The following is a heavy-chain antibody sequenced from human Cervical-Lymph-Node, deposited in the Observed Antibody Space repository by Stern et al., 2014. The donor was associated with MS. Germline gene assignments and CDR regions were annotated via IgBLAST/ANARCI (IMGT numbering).Heavy chain of an antibody. D-gene: IGHD6-19*01. V-gene: IGHV1-69*01. Sequence: VQLEESGAEVKKPGSSVKVSCKASGGTFSSYAISWVRQAPAQGLEWIGGIISIVGTANYAQKYQGRVTITADESTSTAYMELSSLRSEDTAVYYCARTPGYSSGWHYYYYGMDVWGQGTTVTVSS. CDR3: ARTPGYSSGWHYYYYGMDV. CDR1: GGTFSSYA. CDR2: IISIVGTA. J-gene: IGHJ6*02.